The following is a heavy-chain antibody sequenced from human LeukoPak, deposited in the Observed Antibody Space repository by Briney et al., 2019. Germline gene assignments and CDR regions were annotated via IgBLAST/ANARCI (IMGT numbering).Heavy chain of an antibody. CDR1: GGSISSYY. Sequence: WGTLSLTCTVSGGSISSYYWSWIRQPPGKGLEWIGYIYYSGSTNYNPSLKSRVTISVDTSKNQFSLTLSAVTAADTAGYYFARHGFHSSSWYYNTHYLDYWGQGTLVTVSS. J-gene: IGHJ4*02. CDR2: IYYSGST. V-gene: IGHV4-59*08. CDR3: ARHGFHSSSWYYNTHYLDY. D-gene: IGHD6-13*01.